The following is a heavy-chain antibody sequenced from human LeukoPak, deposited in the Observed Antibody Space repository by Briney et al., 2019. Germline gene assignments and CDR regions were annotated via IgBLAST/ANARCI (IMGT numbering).Heavy chain of an antibody. CDR3: ARDPEP. D-gene: IGHD1-14*01. CDR1: GGSFSGYY. V-gene: IGHV4-34*01. J-gene: IGHJ5*02. Sequence: SETLSLTCAVYGGSFSGYYWSWIRQPPGKGLEWIGEINHSGSTNYNPSLKGRVTISVDTSKNQFSLKLSSVTAADTAVYYCARDPEPWGQGTLVTVSS. CDR2: INHSGST.